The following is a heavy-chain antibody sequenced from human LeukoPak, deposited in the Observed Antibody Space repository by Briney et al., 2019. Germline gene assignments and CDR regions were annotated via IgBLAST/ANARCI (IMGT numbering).Heavy chain of an antibody. CDR1: GDSVSSYY. CDR2: VYFSGYA. J-gene: IGHJ2*01. CDR3: ARRGFFGSGNYYRPSSYFDL. D-gene: IGHD3-10*01. V-gene: IGHV4-59*08. Sequence: SETLSLTCTVSGDSVSSYYWSWIRQTPRRGLELIGYVYFSGYADYSPSLKSRVSMSVDTTKQQISLTLNSVTAPDTAVYYCARRGFFGSGNYYRPSSYFDLWGRGALVIVSS.